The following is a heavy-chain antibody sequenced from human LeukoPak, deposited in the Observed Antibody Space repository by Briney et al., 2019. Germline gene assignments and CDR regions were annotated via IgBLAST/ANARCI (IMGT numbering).Heavy chain of an antibody. D-gene: IGHD3-22*01. J-gene: IGHJ3*02. Sequence: SVKVSCKASGGTFSSYAISWVRQAPGQGLEWMGGIIPIFGTANYAQKFQGRVTITTGESTSTAYMELSSLRSEDTAVYYCARATYYDSSGYYDAFDIWGQGTMVTVSS. CDR2: IIPIFGTA. CDR1: GGTFSSYA. CDR3: ARATYYDSSGYYDAFDI. V-gene: IGHV1-69*05.